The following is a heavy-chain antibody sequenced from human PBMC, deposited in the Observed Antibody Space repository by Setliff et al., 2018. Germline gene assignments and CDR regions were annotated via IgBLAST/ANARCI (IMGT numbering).Heavy chain of an antibody. CDR3: ARQNDFWSGQDFDY. CDR2: ISSDGGST. Sequence: GGSLRLSCAASGFTFSRYTMHWVRQAPGKGLEYVSGISSDGGSTYYANSVKGRFTISRDNAKNSLYLQMNSLRAEDTAVYYCARQNDFWSGQDFDYWGQGTLVTVSS. V-gene: IGHV3-64*01. D-gene: IGHD3-3*01. J-gene: IGHJ4*02. CDR1: GFTFSRYT.